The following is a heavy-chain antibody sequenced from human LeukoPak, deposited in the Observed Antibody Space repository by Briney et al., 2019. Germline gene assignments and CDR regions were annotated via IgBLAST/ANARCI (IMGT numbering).Heavy chain of an antibody. Sequence: SETLSLTCTVSGGPIRSGGYFWRWIRQHPGEGLEWSGYFYYSWSTYYNPSLKRRVTISVDTSKNQFSLKLGSVTAADTAVYYCARVRWFGELWYFDYWGQGTLVTVSS. CDR1: GGPIRSGGYF. V-gene: IGHV4-31*03. D-gene: IGHD3-10*01. J-gene: IGHJ4*02. CDR3: ARVRWFGELWYFDY. CDR2: FYYSWST.